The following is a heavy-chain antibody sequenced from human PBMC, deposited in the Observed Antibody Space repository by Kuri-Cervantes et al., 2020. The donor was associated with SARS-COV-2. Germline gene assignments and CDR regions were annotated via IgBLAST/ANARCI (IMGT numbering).Heavy chain of an antibody. CDR2: ISAYNGNT. D-gene: IGHD6-13*01. V-gene: IGHV1-18*01. Sequence: ASVKVSCKASGGTFSSYAISWVRQAPGQGLEWMGWISAYNGNTNYAQKLQGRVTMTTDTSTSTAYMELSSLRSEDTAVYYCARAPRIGQQLVRRYYFDYWGQGTLVTVSS. CDR3: ARAPRIGQQLVRRYYFDY. J-gene: IGHJ4*02. CDR1: GGTFSSYA.